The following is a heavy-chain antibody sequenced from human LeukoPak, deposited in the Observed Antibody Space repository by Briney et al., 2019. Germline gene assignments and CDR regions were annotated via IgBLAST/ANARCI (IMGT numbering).Heavy chain of an antibody. D-gene: IGHD6-19*01. J-gene: IGHJ4*02. CDR2: INHSGST. Sequence: PSETLSLTCAVYGGSFSGYYWSWIRQPPGKGLEWIGEINHSGSTNYNPSLKSRVTISVDTSKNQFSLKLSSVTAADTAVYYCARTRGWYGGGFDYWGQGTLVVVSS. CDR1: GGSFSGYY. V-gene: IGHV4-34*01. CDR3: ARTRGWYGGGFDY.